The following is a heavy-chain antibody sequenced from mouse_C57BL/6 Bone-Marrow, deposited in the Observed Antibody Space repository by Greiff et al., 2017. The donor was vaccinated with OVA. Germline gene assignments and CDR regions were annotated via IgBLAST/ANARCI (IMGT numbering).Heavy chain of an antibody. V-gene: IGHV5-12*01. J-gene: IGHJ4*01. CDR1: GFTFSDYY. CDR2: ISNGGGST. CDR3: ARKVDYYGSSYDAMDH. Sequence: EVQLVESGGGLVQPGGSLKLSCAASGFTFSDYYMYWVRQTPEKRLEWVAYISNGGGSTYYPDTVKGRFTISRDNAKNTLYLQMSRLKSEDTAMYYCARKVDYYGSSYDAMDHWGQGTSVAVSS. D-gene: IGHD1-1*01.